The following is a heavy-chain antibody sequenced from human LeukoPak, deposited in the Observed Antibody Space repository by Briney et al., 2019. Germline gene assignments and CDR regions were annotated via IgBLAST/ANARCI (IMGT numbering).Heavy chain of an antibody. CDR3: ARMGTGIVVVPAAITVTTNYFDY. Sequence: ASVKVSCKASGYTFTSYYMHWVRQAPGQGLEWMGWINPNSGGTNYAQKFQGRVTMTRDTSISTAYMELSRLRSDDTAVYYCARMGTGIVVVPAAITVTTNYFDYWGQGTLVTVSS. D-gene: IGHD2-2*01. J-gene: IGHJ4*02. V-gene: IGHV1-2*02. CDR1: GYTFTSYY. CDR2: INPNSGGT.